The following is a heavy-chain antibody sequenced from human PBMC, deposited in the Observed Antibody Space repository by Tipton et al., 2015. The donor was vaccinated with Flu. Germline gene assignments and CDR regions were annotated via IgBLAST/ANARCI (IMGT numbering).Heavy chain of an antibody. J-gene: IGHJ6*02. CDR2: ISSSSGTT. CDR1: GLNFSSYE. D-gene: IGHD4-17*01. CDR3: ARGGRTTVTKKSGLGQRTRSVEYYTFYGLDL. V-gene: IGHV3-48*03. Sequence: SLRLSCVASGLNFSSYEMNWVRQAPGKGLEWISYISSSSGTTEYADSVQGRFTISRDYAKNSVYLQMNSLRDEDTAMYYCARGGRTTVTKKSGLGQRTRSVEYYTFYGLDLWGQGTTVTVSS.